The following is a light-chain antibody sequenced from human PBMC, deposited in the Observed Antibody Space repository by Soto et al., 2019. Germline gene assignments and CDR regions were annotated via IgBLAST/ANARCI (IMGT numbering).Light chain of an antibody. CDR1: QSVSSY. CDR2: DAS. J-gene: IGKJ4*01. Sequence: EIVLTQSPAPLSLAPGVRAPLSCRASQSVSSYLAWYQQKPGQAPMLLIYDASNRATGIPARFSGSGSGTDFTLTISSLEPDDFAVYYWQQRSNWPPSFGGGTKVEIK. CDR3: QQRSNWPPS. V-gene: IGKV3-11*01.